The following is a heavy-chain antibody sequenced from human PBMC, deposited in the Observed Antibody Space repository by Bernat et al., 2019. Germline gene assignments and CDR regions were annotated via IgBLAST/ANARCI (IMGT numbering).Heavy chain of an antibody. D-gene: IGHD3-3*01. CDR3: VRQVDCDFWSGYSGFYYFDY. V-gene: IGHV4-39*01. Sequence: QLQLQESGPGLVKPSETLSLTCTVSGGSISSSSYYWGWIRQPPGKGLEWIGSIYYSGSTYYNPSLKSRVTISVDTSKNQFSLKLSSVTAADTAVYYCVRQVDCDFWSGYSGFYYFDYWGQGTLVTVSS. J-gene: IGHJ4*02. CDR1: GGSISSSSYY. CDR2: IYYSGST.